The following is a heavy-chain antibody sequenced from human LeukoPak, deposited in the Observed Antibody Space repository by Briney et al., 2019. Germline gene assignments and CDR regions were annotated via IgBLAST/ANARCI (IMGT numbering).Heavy chain of an antibody. Sequence: SETLSLTCTVSGGSISSSSYYWGWIRQPPGKGLEWIGSIYYSGGTYYNPSLKSRVTISVDTSKNQFSLKLSSVTAADTAVYYCARLEAYSSGWYVHDAFDIWGQGTMVTVSS. J-gene: IGHJ3*02. CDR2: IYYSGGT. V-gene: IGHV4-39*01. D-gene: IGHD6-19*01. CDR1: GGSISSSSYY. CDR3: ARLEAYSSGWYVHDAFDI.